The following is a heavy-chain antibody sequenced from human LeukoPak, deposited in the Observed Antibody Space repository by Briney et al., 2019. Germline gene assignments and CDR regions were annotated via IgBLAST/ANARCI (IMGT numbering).Heavy chain of an antibody. D-gene: IGHD1-20*01. CDR3: ARDDNWNPRPEYDY. V-gene: IGHV3-48*01. CDR1: GFTFSSYS. CDR2: ISSSSSTI. Sequence: GGSPRLSCAAPGFTFSSYSMNWVRQAPGKGLEWVSYISSSSSTIYYADSVKGRFTISRDNAKNSLYLQMNSLRAEDTAVYYCARDDNWNPRPEYDYWGQGTLVTVSS. J-gene: IGHJ4*02.